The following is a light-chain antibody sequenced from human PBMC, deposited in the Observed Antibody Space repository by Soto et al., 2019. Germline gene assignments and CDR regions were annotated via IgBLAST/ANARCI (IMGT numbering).Light chain of an antibody. CDR3: SSYTSSSTYV. CDR1: SSDVGYYNY. V-gene: IGLV2-14*03. J-gene: IGLJ1*01. Sequence: QSALTQPASVSGSPGQSITISCTGTSSDVGYYNYVSWYQQHPGKAPKLMIYDVRNRPSGVSNRFSGSKSGSTASLTISGLQAEDEADYYCSSYTSSSTYVFGTGTKVTVL. CDR2: DVR.